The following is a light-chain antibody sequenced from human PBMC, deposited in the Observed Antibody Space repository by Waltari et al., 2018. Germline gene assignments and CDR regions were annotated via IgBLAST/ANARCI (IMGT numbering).Light chain of an antibody. CDR3: LQLNSYPGS. J-gene: IGKJ3*01. CDR2: AAS. V-gene: IGKV1-9*01. CDR1: QGLGSY. Sequence: DIQLTQSPSFLSASVGDRVTITCRASQGLGSYLAWYQQKPGTAPKLLFYAASTLQSGVPSRFSGSGSGTEFTLTISSLQPEDFATYYCLQLNSYPGSFGPGTKVDVK.